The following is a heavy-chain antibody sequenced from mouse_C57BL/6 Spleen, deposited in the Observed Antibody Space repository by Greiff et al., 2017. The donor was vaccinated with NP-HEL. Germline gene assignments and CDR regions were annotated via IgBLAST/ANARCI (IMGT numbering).Heavy chain of an antibody. J-gene: IGHJ4*01. CDR2: INPSSGYT. Sequence: VQRVESGAELARPGASVKMSCKASGYTFTSYTMHWVKQRPGQGLEWIGYINPSSGYTKYNQKFKDKATLTADKSSSTAYMQLSSLTSEDSAVYYCARKGSSLYYYAMDYWGQGTSVTVSS. CDR1: GYTFTSYT. V-gene: IGHV1-4*01. D-gene: IGHD1-1*01. CDR3: ARKGSSLYYYAMDY.